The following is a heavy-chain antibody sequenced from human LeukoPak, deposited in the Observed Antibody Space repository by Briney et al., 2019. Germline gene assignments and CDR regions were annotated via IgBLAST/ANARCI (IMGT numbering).Heavy chain of an antibody. Sequence: ASVKVSCKASGYTFTSYDINWVRQATGQGLEWMGWMNPNSGNTGYAQKFQGRVTITRDTSASTAYMELSSLRSEDTAVYYCARSQFEAFDIWGQGTMVTVSS. CDR1: GYTFTSYD. CDR3: ARSQFEAFDI. CDR2: MNPNSGNT. V-gene: IGHV1-8*03. D-gene: IGHD5-24*01. J-gene: IGHJ3*02.